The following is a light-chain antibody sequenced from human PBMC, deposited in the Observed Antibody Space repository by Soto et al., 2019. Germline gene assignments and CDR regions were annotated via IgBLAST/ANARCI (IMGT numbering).Light chain of an antibody. CDR3: QQCNNWPYT. CDR1: QSVRSN. J-gene: IGKJ2*01. CDR2: DAS. V-gene: IGKV3-15*01. Sequence: EVVMTQSPATLSVSPGEGATLSCRASQSVRSNLVWYQQKPGQPPRLLIYDASTRATGIPARFSGSGSGTDFTITISSLQSEDFALYFCQQCNNWPYTFGLGTKLEIK.